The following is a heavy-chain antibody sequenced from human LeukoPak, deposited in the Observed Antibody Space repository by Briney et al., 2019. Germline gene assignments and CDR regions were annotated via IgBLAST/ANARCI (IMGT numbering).Heavy chain of an antibody. D-gene: IGHD3-10*01. V-gene: IGHV3-7*03. CDR3: GRYGQVPID. CDR2: IKQDGSEK. J-gene: IGHJ4*02. Sequence: GGSLRLSCAASGFTFSNVWMSWVRQAPGKGWEWVANIKQDGSEKNYVDSVKGRFTISRDNAKNSLYLQTNSMRVEDTAVYYCGRYGQVPIDWGQGTLVTVSS. CDR1: GFTFSNVW.